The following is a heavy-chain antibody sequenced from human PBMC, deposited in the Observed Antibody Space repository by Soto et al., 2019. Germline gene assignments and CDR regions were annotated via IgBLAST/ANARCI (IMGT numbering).Heavy chain of an antibody. CDR2: IYYSGST. Sequence: PSETLSLTCTVSGGSISSSSYYWGWIRQPPGKGLEWIGSIYYSGSTYYNPSLKSRVTISVDKSKNQFSLKLSSVTAADTAVYYCARLKGLYYDFWSGYPHHYYYYYMDVWGKGTAVTVSS. D-gene: IGHD3-3*01. CDR1: GGSISSSSYY. CDR3: ARLKGLYYDFWSGYPHHYYYYYMDV. J-gene: IGHJ6*03. V-gene: IGHV4-39*01.